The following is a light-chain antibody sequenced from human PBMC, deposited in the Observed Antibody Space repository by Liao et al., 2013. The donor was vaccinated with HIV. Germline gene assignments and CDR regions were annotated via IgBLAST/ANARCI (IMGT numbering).Light chain of an antibody. CDR1: NIGSKG. CDR2: YNN. CDR3: QVWDSASTHPVI. V-gene: IGLV3-21*04. J-gene: IGLJ2*01. Sequence: SYELTQPPSVSVAPGKTATITCGGNNIGSKGVHWYQQKPGQAPVLVISYNNARPSGIPERFTGSNSGNTATLTISRVEAGDEADYYCQVWDSASTHPVIFGGGTKLTVL.